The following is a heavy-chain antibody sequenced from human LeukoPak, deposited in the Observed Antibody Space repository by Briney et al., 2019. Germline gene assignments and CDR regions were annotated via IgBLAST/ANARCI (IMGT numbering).Heavy chain of an antibody. Sequence: SETLSLTCTVSGGSISSYYWSWIRQPAGKGLEWIGRIYTSGSTNYNPSLKSRVTMSVDTSKNQFSLKLSSVTAADTAVYYCAGIRGYSGYDDAFDIWGRGTMVTVSS. CDR1: GGSISSYY. V-gene: IGHV4-4*07. CDR3: AGIRGYSGYDDAFDI. CDR2: IYTSGST. D-gene: IGHD5-12*01. J-gene: IGHJ3*02.